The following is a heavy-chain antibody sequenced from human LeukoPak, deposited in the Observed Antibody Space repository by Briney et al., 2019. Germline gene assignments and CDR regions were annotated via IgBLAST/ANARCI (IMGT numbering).Heavy chain of an antibody. J-gene: IGHJ3*02. CDR3: ASDSIAAAGTRGRMNAFDI. D-gene: IGHD6-13*01. CDR1: GGTFSSYA. Sequence: GASVKVSCKASGGTFSSYAISWVRQAPGQGLEWMGGIIPIFGTANYAQKFQGRVTITADESTSTAYMELSSLRSEDTAVYYCASDSIAAAGTRGRMNAFDIWGQGTMVTVSS. CDR2: IIPIFGTA. V-gene: IGHV1-69*13.